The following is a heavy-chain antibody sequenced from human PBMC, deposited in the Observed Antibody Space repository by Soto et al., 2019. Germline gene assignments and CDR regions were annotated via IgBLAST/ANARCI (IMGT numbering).Heavy chain of an antibody. CDR3: ARDLSALHQWLVRVGAFDI. J-gene: IGHJ3*02. D-gene: IGHD6-19*01. CDR1: GVNFSSYS. Sequence: AGGSQRHSYAASGVNFSSYSVNWVSQAQGKGLGWVSYISSSSSTIYYADSVRGRFTISRDNAKNSLYLQMNSLRDEDTAVYYCARDLSALHQWLVRVGAFDIWGQGTMVTVSS. CDR2: ISSSSSTI. V-gene: IGHV3-48*02.